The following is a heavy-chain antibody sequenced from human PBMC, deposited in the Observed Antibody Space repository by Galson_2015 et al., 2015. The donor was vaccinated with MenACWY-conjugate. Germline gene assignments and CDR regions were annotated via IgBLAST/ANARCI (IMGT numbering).Heavy chain of an antibody. D-gene: IGHD6-13*01. CDR2: VNSDGSST. V-gene: IGHV3-74*01. J-gene: IGHJ4*02. CDR3: ARFHSSSWGGY. CDR1: GFTFSSYW. Sequence: SLRLSCAASGFTFSSYWMHWVRHAPGKGLVWVSRVNSDGSSTNYADSVKGRFTISRDNAKNTLYLQMNSLRADGTALYYCARFHSSSWGGYWGQGTLVTVSS.